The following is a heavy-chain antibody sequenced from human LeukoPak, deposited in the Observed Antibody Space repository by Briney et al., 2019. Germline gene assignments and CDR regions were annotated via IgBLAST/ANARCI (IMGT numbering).Heavy chain of an antibody. J-gene: IGHJ4*02. CDR3: AKRIYGFPPDY. CDR2: ISSSSSYI. CDR1: GFTFSSYS. D-gene: IGHD5-12*01. Sequence: GGSLRLSCAASGFTFSSYSMDWVRQAPGKGLEWVSSISSSSSYIYYADSVKGRFTISRDNSKNTLYLQMNSLRAEDTAVYYCAKRIYGFPPDYWGQGTLVTVSS. V-gene: IGHV3-21*04.